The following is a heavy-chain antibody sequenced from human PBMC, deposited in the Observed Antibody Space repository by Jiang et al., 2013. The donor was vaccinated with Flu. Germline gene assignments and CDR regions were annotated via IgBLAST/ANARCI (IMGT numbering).Heavy chain of an antibody. D-gene: IGHD6-13*01. Sequence: SGFTFSDHGMHWLRQGPGTGLEWVAVISYDGSNKYYDDSVRGRFAISRDNSKNILYLQLNSLRVEDRGVYYCAREGLAAAGMKWYGMDVWGLGTTVSVS. CDR2: ISYDGSNK. V-gene: IGHV3-30*03. J-gene: IGHJ6*02. CDR1: GFTFSDHG. CDR3: AREGLAAAGMKWYGMDV.